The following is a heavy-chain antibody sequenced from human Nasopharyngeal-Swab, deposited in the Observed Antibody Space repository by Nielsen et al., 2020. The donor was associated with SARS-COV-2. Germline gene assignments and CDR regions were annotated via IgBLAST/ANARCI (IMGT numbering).Heavy chain of an antibody. Sequence: WIRQPPGKGLEWVAVISNDGSDKFYADSVKGRFSISRDTSRSAVYLQMSSLRAEDTALYYCARADRGGSYFSQYYYYMDVWGTGTTVTVSS. CDR3: ARADRGGSYFSQYYYYMDV. D-gene: IGHD1-26*01. CDR2: ISNDGSDK. V-gene: IGHV3-30*03. J-gene: IGHJ6*03.